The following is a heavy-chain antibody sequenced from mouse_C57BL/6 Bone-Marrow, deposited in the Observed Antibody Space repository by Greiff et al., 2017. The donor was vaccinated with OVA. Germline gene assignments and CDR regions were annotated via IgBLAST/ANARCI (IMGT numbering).Heavy chain of an antibody. CDR3: ARDPGEDYYAMDY. CDR1: GFTFSSYA. CDR2: ISDGGSYT. Sequence: DVMLVESGGGLVKPGGSLKLSCAASGFTFSSYAMSWVRQTPEKRLEWVATISDGGSYTYYPDNVKGRFTISRDNAKNNLYLQMSHLKSEDTAMYYCARDPGEDYYAMDYWGQGTSVTVSS. J-gene: IGHJ4*01. D-gene: IGHD2-13*01. V-gene: IGHV5-4*01.